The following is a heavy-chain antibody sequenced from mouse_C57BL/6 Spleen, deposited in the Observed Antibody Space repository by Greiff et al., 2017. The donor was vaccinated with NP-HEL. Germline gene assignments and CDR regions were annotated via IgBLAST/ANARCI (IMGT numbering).Heavy chain of an antibody. Sequence: EVKLQQSGPELVKPGASVKISCKASGYTFTDYYMNWVKQSPGKSLEWIGDIIPNNGGTSYNQKFKGKATLTVDKSSNTAYMELRSLTSADSAVYYCARASGPYFGYRGQGTTRTGSS. V-gene: IGHV1-26*01. CDR2: IIPNNGGT. CDR3: ARASGPYFGY. CDR1: GYTFTDYY. J-gene: IGHJ2*01. D-gene: IGHD3-2*02.